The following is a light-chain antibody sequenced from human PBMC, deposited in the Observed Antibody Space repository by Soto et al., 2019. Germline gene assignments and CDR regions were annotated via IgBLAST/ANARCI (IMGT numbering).Light chain of an antibody. CDR1: SSDIGTYIY. CDR2: EVG. CDR3: SSYTSSNSVV. J-gene: IGLJ2*01. V-gene: IGLV2-14*01. Sequence: QSALTQPASVSGSPGQSITISCTGTSSDIGTYIYVSWYLQHPGKAPKLLIHEVGNRPSGVSNRFSGSKSGNTASLTISGLQAEDEADYYCSSYTSSNSVVFGGGTKLTVL.